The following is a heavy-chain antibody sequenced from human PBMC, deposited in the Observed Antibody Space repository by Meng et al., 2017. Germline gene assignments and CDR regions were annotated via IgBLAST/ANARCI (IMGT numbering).Heavy chain of an antibody. V-gene: IGHV2-5*02. CDR3: AHRSSAWAFDS. D-gene: IGHD7-27*01. J-gene: IGHJ4*02. CDR1: GFPPSTGEVG. CDR2: IYWDDDT. Sequence: NLKVSCPTLVNPPRTLRLTCPFYGFPPSTGEVGVGWIRQPPGKALEWLALIYWDDDTRYSPSLKSRLSITKDTSKNQVFLTMTNMDPVDTATYYCAHRSSAWAFDSWGQGTLVTVSS.